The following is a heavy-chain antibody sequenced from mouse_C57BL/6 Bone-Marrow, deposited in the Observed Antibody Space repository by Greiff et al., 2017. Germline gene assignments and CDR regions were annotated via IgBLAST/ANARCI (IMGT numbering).Heavy chain of an antibody. CDR1: GYTFTSYG. J-gene: IGHJ4*01. CDR3: TRGGDYYAMDY. Sequence: VMLVESGAELARPGASVKLSCKASGYTFTSYGISWVKQRTGQGLEWIGEIYPRSGNTYYTERFKGKATLTADKSSSTAYMALRSLTSEDYAVYFCTRGGDYYAMDYWGQGTSVTVSS. CDR2: IYPRSGNT. V-gene: IGHV1-81*01.